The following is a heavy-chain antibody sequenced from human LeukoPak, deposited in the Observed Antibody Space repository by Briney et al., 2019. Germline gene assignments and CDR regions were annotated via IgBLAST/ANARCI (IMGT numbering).Heavy chain of an antibody. J-gene: IGHJ4*02. V-gene: IGHV3-53*01. Sequence: GGSLRLSCAASGFTFNSYSMSWVRQAPGKGLEWVSVIYSGGSTYYADSVKGRFTISRDNSKNTLYLQMNSLRAEDTAVYYCARAPFNWGQGTLVTVSS. CDR1: GFTFNSYS. D-gene: IGHD3-3*02. CDR3: ARAPFN. CDR2: IYSGGST.